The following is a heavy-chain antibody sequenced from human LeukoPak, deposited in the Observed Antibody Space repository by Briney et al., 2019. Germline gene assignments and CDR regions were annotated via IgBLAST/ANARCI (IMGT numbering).Heavy chain of an antibody. V-gene: IGHV4-59*08. CDR1: GGSVSSYY. CDR3: ARKGYFDS. J-gene: IGHJ4*02. Sequence: SETLSLTCTVSGGSVSSYYWNWIRQPPGKGLEWIGYIFYSGSTSYNPSLKSRVTISLDTSKNQFSLKLTSVTAADTAMYYCARKGYFDSWGQGTLVTVSS. CDR2: IFYSGST.